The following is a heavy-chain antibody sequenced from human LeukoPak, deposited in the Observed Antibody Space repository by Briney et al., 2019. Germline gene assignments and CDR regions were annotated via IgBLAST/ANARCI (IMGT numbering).Heavy chain of an antibody. D-gene: IGHD3-3*01. CDR2: IYYSGST. CDR1: GGSISSYY. J-gene: IGHJ1*01. Sequence: SETLSLTCTVSGGSISSYYWSWIRQPPGKGLEWIGSIYYSGSTYYNPSLKSRVTISVDTSKNQFSLKLSSVTAADTAVYYCASTNYDFWSGYSGDFQHWARAPWSPSPQ. CDR3: ASTNYDFWSGYSGDFQH. V-gene: IGHV4-39*07.